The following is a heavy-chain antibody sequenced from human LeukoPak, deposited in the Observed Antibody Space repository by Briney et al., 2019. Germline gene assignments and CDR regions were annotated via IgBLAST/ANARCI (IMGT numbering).Heavy chain of an antibody. D-gene: IGHD6-19*01. CDR3: ARDHHSSGWYPFDY. J-gene: IGHJ4*02. Sequence: GGSLRLSCAASGFTFSSYSVNWVRQAPGKGLEWVSSISSSSSYIYYADSVKGRFTISRDNAKNSLYLQMNSLRAEDTAVYYCARDHHSSGWYPFDYWGQGTLVTVSS. CDR2: ISSSSSYI. CDR1: GFTFSSYS. V-gene: IGHV3-21*01.